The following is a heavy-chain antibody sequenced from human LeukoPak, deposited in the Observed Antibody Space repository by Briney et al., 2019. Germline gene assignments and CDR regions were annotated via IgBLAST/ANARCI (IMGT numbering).Heavy chain of an antibody. Sequence: GGSLRLSCTASGFTFGDYAMSWVRQAPGKGLEWVGLIRSKAYGGTTEYAASVKGRFTISRDDSRSIAYLQMSSLKTEDTAVYYCTRARASYYFDYWGQGTLVTVSS. V-gene: IGHV3-49*04. CDR2: IRSKAYGGTT. D-gene: IGHD3-10*01. CDR1: GFTFGDYA. J-gene: IGHJ4*02. CDR3: TRARASYYFDY.